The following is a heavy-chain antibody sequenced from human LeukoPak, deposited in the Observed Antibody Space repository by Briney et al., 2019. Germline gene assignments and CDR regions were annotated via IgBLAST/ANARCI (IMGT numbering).Heavy chain of an antibody. D-gene: IGHD3-3*01. CDR2: ISYAGSNK. J-gene: IGHJ6*02. V-gene: IGHV3-30*18. CDR1: GFTFSSYG. Sequence: GGSLRLSCAASGFTFSSYGMYWVRQAPGKGLEWVAVISYAGSNKYYADSVKGRFTISRDNSKNTLYLQMNSLRAEDTAVYYCAKDGAVGWSGMDVWGQGTTVTVSS. CDR3: AKDGAVGWSGMDV.